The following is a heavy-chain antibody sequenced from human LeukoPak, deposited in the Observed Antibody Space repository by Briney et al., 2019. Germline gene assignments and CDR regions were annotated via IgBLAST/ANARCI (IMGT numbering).Heavy chain of an antibody. CDR2: IRYDGSNK. CDR3: ANDNGGTNWFDP. Sequence: PGGSLRLSCAASGFTFSRYGMHWVRQAPGKGLEWVAFIRYDGSNKDSADSVKGRFTISRDNSKNTLFLEMNSLRAEDTAVYYCANDNGGTNWFDPWGQGTLVTVSS. CDR1: GFTFSRYG. J-gene: IGHJ5*02. V-gene: IGHV3-30*02.